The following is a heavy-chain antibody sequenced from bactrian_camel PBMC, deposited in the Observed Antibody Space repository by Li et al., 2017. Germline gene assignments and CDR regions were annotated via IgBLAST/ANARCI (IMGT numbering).Heavy chain of an antibody. V-gene: IGHV3S40*01. Sequence: VQLVESGGALVQPGGSLRLSCAASGFTFSAYAMTWVRQVPGKGLEWVSTINSGGGTTYYADSVKGRFTISQDSARNTVYLQMNNLQPEDTATYYCAEGRGSRGEHCYSLNYWGRGTQVTVS. J-gene: IGHJ4*01. D-gene: IGHD6*01. CDR1: GFTFSAYA. CDR2: INSGGGTT. CDR3: AEGRGSRGEHCYSLNY.